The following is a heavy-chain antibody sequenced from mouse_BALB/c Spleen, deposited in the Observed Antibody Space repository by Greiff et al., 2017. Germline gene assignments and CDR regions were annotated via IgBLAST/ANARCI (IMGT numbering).Heavy chain of an antibody. CDR3: ARGVYGNYGYFDY. V-gene: IGHV5-6-5*01. CDR2: ISSGGST. CDR1: GFTFSSYT. D-gene: IGHD2-1*01. J-gene: IGHJ2*01. Sequence: DVKLVESGGGLVQPGGSLKLSCAASGFTFSSYTMSWVRQTPEKRLEWVASISSGGSTYYPDSVKGRFTISRDNARNILYLQMSSLRSEDTAMYYCARGVYGNYGYFDYWGQGTTLTVSS.